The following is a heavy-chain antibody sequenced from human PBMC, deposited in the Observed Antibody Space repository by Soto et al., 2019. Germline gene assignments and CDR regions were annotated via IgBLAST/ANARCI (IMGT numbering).Heavy chain of an antibody. CDR3: ARHAAGSGRGYFDY. CDR2: IYYSGST. CDR1: GGSISSSSYH. D-gene: IGHD2-15*01. Sequence: KTSETLSLTCTVSGGSISSSSYHWGWIRQPPGKGLEWIGSIYYSGSTYYSPSLKSRVTISVDTSKNQFSLKLSSVTAADTAVYYCARHAAGSGRGYFDYWGQGALVTVSS. J-gene: IGHJ4*02. V-gene: IGHV4-39*01.